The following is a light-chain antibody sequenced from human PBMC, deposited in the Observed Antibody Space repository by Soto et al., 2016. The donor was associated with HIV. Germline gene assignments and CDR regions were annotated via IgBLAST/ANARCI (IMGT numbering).Light chain of an antibody. J-gene: IGLJ2*01. CDR3: QSWDTNTGV. CDR2: QDT. CDR1: KLGDKY. V-gene: IGLV3-1*01. Sequence: SYQLTQPPSVSVSPGQTASITCSGDKLGDKYASWYQQKPGQSPVLVIFQDTKRPPGIPDRFSGSNYGNTATLTISGTQAMDEADYYCQSWDTNTGVFGGGTRLTVL.